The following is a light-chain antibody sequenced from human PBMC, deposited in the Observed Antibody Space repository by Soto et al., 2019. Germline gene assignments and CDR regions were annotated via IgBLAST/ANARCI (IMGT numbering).Light chain of an antibody. CDR2: DAS. V-gene: IGKV1-33*01. Sequence: DIQMTQSPSSLSASVGDRVTITCQASQDISNYLNWYQQKPGKAPKLLIYDASNLETGVPSRFSGSGSGTDFTLTISSLQPEDIATYYCQQYDNLPLTFGGGTQVDIK. J-gene: IGKJ4*01. CDR1: QDISNY. CDR3: QQYDNLPLT.